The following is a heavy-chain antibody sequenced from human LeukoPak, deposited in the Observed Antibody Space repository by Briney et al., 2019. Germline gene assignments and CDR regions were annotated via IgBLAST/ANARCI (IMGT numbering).Heavy chain of an antibody. Sequence: GASVKVSCKASGYTFTGYYMHWVRQAPGQGVEGMGWINPNSGGTNYAQKFQGRVTMTRDTSISTAYMELSRLRSDDTAVYYCARTLYSSSWYVSGYWGQGTLVTVSS. D-gene: IGHD6-13*01. V-gene: IGHV1-2*02. CDR1: GYTFTGYY. CDR3: ARTLYSSSWYVSGY. J-gene: IGHJ4*02. CDR2: INPNSGGT.